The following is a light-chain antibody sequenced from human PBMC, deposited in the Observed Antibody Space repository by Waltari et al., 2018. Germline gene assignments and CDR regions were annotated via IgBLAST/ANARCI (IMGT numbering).Light chain of an antibody. CDR1: QSVSSSY. CDR2: GTS. J-gene: IGKJ3*01. Sequence: EIVLTQSPGTLSLSPGERATLYCRASQSVSSSYLAWYQQKPGQSPRLLIYGTSTRATGIPDRFSGSGSGTDFTLTISRLEPEDFAVYYCQQFDTSPAFGPGTTVDIK. V-gene: IGKV3-20*01. CDR3: QQFDTSPA.